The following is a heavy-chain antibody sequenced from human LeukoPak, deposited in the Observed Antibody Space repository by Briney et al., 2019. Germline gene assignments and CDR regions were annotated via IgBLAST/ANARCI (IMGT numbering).Heavy chain of an antibody. CDR3: AKELPLVTHDAFDI. J-gene: IGHJ3*02. Sequence: SGGSLRLSCAASGFTVSSNYMSWVRQAPGKGLEWVSVIYSGGSTYYADSVKGRFTISRDNSKNTLYLQMNSLRAEDTAVYYCAKELPLVTHDAFDIWGQGTMVTVSS. CDR1: GFTVSSNY. CDR2: IYSGGST. V-gene: IGHV3-66*01. D-gene: IGHD4-23*01.